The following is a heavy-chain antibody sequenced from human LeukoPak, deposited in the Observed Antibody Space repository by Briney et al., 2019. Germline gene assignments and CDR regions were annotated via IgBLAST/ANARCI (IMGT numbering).Heavy chain of an antibody. V-gene: IGHV1-69*13. D-gene: IGHD2-2*02. J-gene: IGHJ4*02. CDR2: IIPIFGTA. CDR1: GGTFSSYA. CDR3: ARDRSLYTSMLDS. Sequence: SVKVSCKASGGTFSSYAISWVRQAPGQGLEWMGGIIPIFGTANYAQKFQGRVTITADESTTTAYMELRSLRSDDTAVYYCARDRSLYTSMLDSWGQGTLVTVSS.